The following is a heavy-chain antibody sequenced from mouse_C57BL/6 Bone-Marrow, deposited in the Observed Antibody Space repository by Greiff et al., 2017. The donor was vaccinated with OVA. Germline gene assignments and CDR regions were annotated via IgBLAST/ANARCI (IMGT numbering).Heavy chain of an antibody. J-gene: IGHJ1*03. CDR2: ISDGGSYT. CDR1: GFTFSSYA. CDR3: AREMITTGYFEV. Sequence: EVQLQESGGGLVKPGGSLTLSCAASGFTFSSYAMSWVRQTPEKRLEWVATISDGGSYTYYPDNVKGRFTISRDNAKNNLYLQMSHLQSEDTAMYYGAREMITTGYFEVWGTGTTVTVSS. D-gene: IGHD2-4*01. V-gene: IGHV5-4*01.